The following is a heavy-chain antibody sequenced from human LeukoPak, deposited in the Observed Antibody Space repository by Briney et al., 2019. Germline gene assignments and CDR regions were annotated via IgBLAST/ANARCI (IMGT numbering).Heavy chain of an antibody. CDR1: GYTFTGYY. CDR3: ASSPSFRGYDSRSYYGMDV. J-gene: IGHJ6*02. Sequence: ASVKVSCKASGYTFTGYYMHWVRQAPGQGLEWMGWINPNSGGTNYAQKFQGSVTMTRDTSISTAYMELSRLRSDDTAVYYCASSPSFRGYDSRSYYGMDVWGQGTTVTVSS. V-gene: IGHV1-2*02. D-gene: IGHD5-12*01. CDR2: INPNSGGT.